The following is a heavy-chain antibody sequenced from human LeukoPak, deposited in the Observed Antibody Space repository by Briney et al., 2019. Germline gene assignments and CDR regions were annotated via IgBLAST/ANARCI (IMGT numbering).Heavy chain of an antibody. CDR1: GFTFSRYW. V-gene: IGHV3-74*03. Sequence: GGSLRLSCAASGFTFSRYWMHWVRQAPGKGLVWVSRINSDGSTKTYADSVKGRFTVSRDNAKSTLYLQMNSLRAEDTAVYYCAREGSLGRNLPFDSWGQGTLVTVSS. J-gene: IGHJ4*02. CDR3: AREGSLGRNLPFDS. CDR2: INSDGSTK. D-gene: IGHD3-10*01.